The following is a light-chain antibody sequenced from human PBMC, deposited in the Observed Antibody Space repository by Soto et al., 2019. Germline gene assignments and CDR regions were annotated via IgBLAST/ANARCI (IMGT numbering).Light chain of an antibody. CDR1: SSDIV. J-gene: IGLJ1*01. Sequence: QSVLTQPASVSGSPGQSITISCSGTSSDIVSWYQQQPGKAPKLMIYDVSNRPSGVSNRFSGSKSDNTASLTISGLQAEDEADYFCLSFTTSSTYVFGTGTKVTVL. CDR2: DVS. CDR3: LSFTTSSTYV. V-gene: IGLV2-14*03.